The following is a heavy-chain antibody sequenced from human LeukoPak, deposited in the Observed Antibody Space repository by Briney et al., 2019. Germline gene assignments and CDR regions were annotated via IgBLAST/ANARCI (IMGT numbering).Heavy chain of an antibody. CDR3: ARDHYDFWSGSNSLSYY. J-gene: IGHJ4*02. Sequence: GGSLRLSCAASGFTFSRYGMHWVRQAPGKGLEWVAVIWYDGSNKYYADSVKGRFTISRDNSKNTLYLQMNSLRAEDTAVYYCARDHYDFWSGSNSLSYYWGQGTLVTVSS. CDR1: GFTFSRYG. D-gene: IGHD3-3*01. V-gene: IGHV3-33*01. CDR2: IWYDGSNK.